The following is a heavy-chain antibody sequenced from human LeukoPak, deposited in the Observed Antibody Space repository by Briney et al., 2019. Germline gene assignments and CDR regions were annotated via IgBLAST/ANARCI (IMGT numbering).Heavy chain of an antibody. V-gene: IGHV3-30*18. CDR2: ISYDGSNK. Sequence: PGGALRLSCAASGFTFRSYGMHWGRQAPGRGLEWVAVISYDGSNKYYADSVKGGFTISRDNSKNTLYLQMNSLRAEDTAVYYCGKVRGDIVVVVAAALHNYYGMDVWGQGTTVTVSS. CDR1: GFTFRSYG. CDR3: GKVRGDIVVVVAAALHNYYGMDV. D-gene: IGHD2-15*01. J-gene: IGHJ6*02.